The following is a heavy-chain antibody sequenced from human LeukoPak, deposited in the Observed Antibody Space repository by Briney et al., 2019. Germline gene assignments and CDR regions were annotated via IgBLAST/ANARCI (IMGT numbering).Heavy chain of an antibody. D-gene: IGHD3-10*01. CDR2: IIPIFGTA. V-gene: IGHV1-69*13. J-gene: IGHJ4*02. CDR1: GGTFSSYA. CDR3: ARDRSTMVRGVTPFDY. Sequence: ASVKVSCKASGGTFSSYAISWVRQAPGQGLEWMGGIIPIFGTANYAQKFQGRVTITADESTSTAYMELSSLRSEDTAVYCCARDRSTMVRGVTPFDYWGQGTLVTVSS.